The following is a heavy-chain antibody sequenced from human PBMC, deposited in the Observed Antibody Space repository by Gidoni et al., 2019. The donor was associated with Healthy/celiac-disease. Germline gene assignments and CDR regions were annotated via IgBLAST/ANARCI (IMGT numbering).Heavy chain of an antibody. Sequence: QVQLVQSGAEVKKHGSSVKVSCKASGGTFSSYAISWVRQAPGQGLEWMGGIIPIFGTANYAQKFQGRVTITADESTSTAYMELSSLRSEDTAVYYCAREFRCSGGSCYRYWYFDLWGRGTLVTVSS. D-gene: IGHD2-15*01. J-gene: IGHJ2*01. CDR1: GGTFSSYA. CDR3: AREFRCSGGSCYRYWYFDL. V-gene: IGHV1-69*01. CDR2: IIPIFGTA.